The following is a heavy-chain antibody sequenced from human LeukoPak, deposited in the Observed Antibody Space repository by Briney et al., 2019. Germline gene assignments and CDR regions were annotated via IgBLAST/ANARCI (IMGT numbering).Heavy chain of an antibody. J-gene: IGHJ4*02. D-gene: IGHD2-2*01. CDR2: IRYDGSNK. CDR1: GFTFSSYG. CDR3: AKDRCSSTSCYGDY. V-gene: IGHV3-30*02. Sequence: GGSLRLSCAASGFTFSSYGMHWVRQAPGKGLEWVAFIRYDGSNKYYADSVKGRFTISRDNSKNTLYLQMNSLRAEDTAVYYCAKDRCSSTSCYGDYWGQGTLVTVPS.